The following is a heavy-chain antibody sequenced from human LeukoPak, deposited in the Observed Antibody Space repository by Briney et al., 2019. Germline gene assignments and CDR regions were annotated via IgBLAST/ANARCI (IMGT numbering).Heavy chain of an antibody. D-gene: IGHD4-17*01. J-gene: IGHJ6*02. CDR1: GGSISSSNW. Sequence: SETLSLTCAVSGGSISSSNWWSWVRQPPGKGLEWIGEIYHSGSTNYNPSLKSRVTISVDKSKNQFSLKLSSVTAADTAVYYCARRQAVTRYGMDVWGQGTTVTVSS. CDR3: ARRQAVTRYGMDV. CDR2: IYHSGST. V-gene: IGHV4-4*02.